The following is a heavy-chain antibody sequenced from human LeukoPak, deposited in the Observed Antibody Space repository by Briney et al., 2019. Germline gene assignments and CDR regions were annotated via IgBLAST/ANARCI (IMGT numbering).Heavy chain of an antibody. V-gene: IGHV1-2*06. CDR2: INPNSGNT. D-gene: IGHD1-26*01. Sequence: ASVKVSCKASGYTFTDYYLHWVRQAPEQGLEWMGRINPNSGNTNYAQKLQGRVTMTTDTSTSTAYMELRSLRSDDTAVYYCARDGELYSGSKGLFDIWGQGTMVTVSS. J-gene: IGHJ3*02. CDR1: GYTFTDYY. CDR3: ARDGELYSGSKGLFDI.